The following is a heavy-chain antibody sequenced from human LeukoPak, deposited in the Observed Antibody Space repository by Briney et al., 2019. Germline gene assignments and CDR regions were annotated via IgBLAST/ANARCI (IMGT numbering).Heavy chain of an antibody. CDR3: AKSSSGSYLNPNNNYYYYMDV. V-gene: IGHV3-23*01. Sequence: GGSLRLSCAASGFTFSSYAMSWVRQAPGKGLEWVSAISCSGGSTYYADSVKGRFTISRDNSKNSLYLQMNSLRAEDTAVYYCAKSSSGSYLNPNNNYYYYMDVWGKGTTVTVSS. D-gene: IGHD3-10*01. CDR1: GFTFSSYA. J-gene: IGHJ6*03. CDR2: ISCSGGST.